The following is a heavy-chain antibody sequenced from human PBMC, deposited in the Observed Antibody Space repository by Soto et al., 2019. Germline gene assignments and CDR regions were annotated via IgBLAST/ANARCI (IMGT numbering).Heavy chain of an antibody. CDR1: GFTFSSYS. D-gene: IGHD6-19*01. CDR2: ISSSSTI. Sequence: GGSLRLSCAASGFTFSSYSMNWVRQAPGKGLEWVSYISSSSTIYYADSVKGRFTISRDNAKNSLYLQMNSLRDEDTAVYYCARVGIAVAGVGYWGQGTLVTVSS. V-gene: IGHV3-48*02. CDR3: ARVGIAVAGVGY. J-gene: IGHJ4*02.